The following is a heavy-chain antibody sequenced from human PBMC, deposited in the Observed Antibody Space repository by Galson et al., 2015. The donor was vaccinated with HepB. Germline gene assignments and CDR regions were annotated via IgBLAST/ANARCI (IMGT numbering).Heavy chain of an antibody. D-gene: IGHD1-7*01. Sequence: SVKVSCKASGYSFSNYGLSWIRQAPGPGLEWLGWFSGYDHSTNYAQKFQGRVTMTADAPTGTAYLELRNLRSDDTAVYFCARDSRLELRLNNYFSYGMDVWGQGSAVTVSS. CDR2: FSGYDHST. J-gene: IGHJ6*02. CDR3: ARDSRLELRLNNYFSYGMDV. V-gene: IGHV1-18*01. CDR1: GYSFSNYG.